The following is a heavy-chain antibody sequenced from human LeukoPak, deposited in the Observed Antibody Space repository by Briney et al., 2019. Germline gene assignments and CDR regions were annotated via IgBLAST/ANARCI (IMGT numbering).Heavy chain of an antibody. V-gene: IGHV3-30*03. CDR3: ARELGDPYLDY. CDR2: ISYDGSNK. J-gene: IGHJ4*02. Sequence: PGGSLRLSCAASGFTFSSYGMHWVRQAPGKGLEWVAVISYDGSNKYYADSVKGRFTISRDNSKNTLYLQMNSLRAEDTAVYYCARELGDPYLDYWGQGTLVTVSS. CDR1: GFTFSSYG. D-gene: IGHD2-21*02.